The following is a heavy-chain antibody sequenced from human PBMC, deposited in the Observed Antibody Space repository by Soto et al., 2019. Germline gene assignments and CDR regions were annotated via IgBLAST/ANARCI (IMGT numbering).Heavy chain of an antibody. CDR2: ISYDGANK. D-gene: IGHD5-18*01. V-gene: IGHV3-30-3*01. Sequence: QVQLVESGGGVVQPGRSLRLSCAASGFTFSTYAIHWVRQAPGKGLEWVAVISYDGANKYYADSERGRFTISRDNPKNTLLLQMSSLRAEDTAVYYCAKDGGGYNYGYVMLDKYYYGMDVWGQGTTVTVSS. J-gene: IGHJ6*02. CDR1: GFTFSTYA. CDR3: AKDGGGYNYGYVMLDKYYYGMDV.